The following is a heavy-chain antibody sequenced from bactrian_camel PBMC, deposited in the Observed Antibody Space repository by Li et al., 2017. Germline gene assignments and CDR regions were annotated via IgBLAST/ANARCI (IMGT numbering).Heavy chain of an antibody. Sequence: HVQLVESGGESVQAGGSLRLSCDTSGYTFSRGCGAWFRQAPGKEREGVAAIDADGFTTYTDSVKGRFTISKDNAKNTLYLQMNSLKPEDTAMYYCAAEATDLDYGLGTFGEYDYWGQGTQVTVS. CDR2: IDADGFT. J-gene: IGHJ4*01. CDR3: AAEATDLDYGLGTFGEYDY. CDR1: GYTFSRGC. D-gene: IGHD5*01. V-gene: IGHV3S57*01.